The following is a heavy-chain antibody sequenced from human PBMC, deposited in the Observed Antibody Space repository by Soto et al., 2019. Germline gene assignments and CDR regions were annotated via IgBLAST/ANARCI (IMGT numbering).Heavy chain of an antibody. CDR1: GFTFTSSA. J-gene: IGHJ6*02. CDR3: AADIRISPIVVVPAAILYGMDV. D-gene: IGHD2-2*02. CDR2: IVVGSGNT. V-gene: IGHV1-58*01. Sequence: RASVKVSCKASGFTFTSSAVQWVRQARGQRLEWIGWIVVGSGNTNYAQKFQERVTITRDMSTSTAYMELSSLRSEDTAVYYCAADIRISPIVVVPAAILYGMDVWGQGTTVTVSS.